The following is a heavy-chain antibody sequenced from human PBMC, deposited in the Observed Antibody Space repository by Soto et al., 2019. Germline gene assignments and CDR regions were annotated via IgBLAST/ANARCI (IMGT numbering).Heavy chain of an antibody. Sequence: QVQLVESGGGVVQPGRSLRLSCAASGFTFSSYGMHWVRQAPGKGLDWVAVIWYDGSNKYYADSVKGRFTISRDNSKNTLYLQMNSLRAEDTAVYYCARDLGSSWYDAFDIWGQGTMVTVSS. CDR2: IWYDGSNK. J-gene: IGHJ3*02. CDR3: ARDLGSSWYDAFDI. V-gene: IGHV3-33*01. D-gene: IGHD6-13*01. CDR1: GFTFSSYG.